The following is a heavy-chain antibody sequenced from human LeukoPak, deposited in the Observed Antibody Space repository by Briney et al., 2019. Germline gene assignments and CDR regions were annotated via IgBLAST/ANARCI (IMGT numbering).Heavy chain of an antibody. J-gene: IGHJ4*02. CDR3: ARGALRYSDY. CDR1: GFTFNSYT. D-gene: IGHD3-9*01. Sequence: PGGPLRLYCAASGFTFNSYTMNWVPQAPGKELEWFSSISSSSSAIYYAASVKVRFTISRDNAKNSLYLQMNSLRDEDTAVYYCARGALRYSDYWGQGTLVTVSS. CDR2: ISSSSSAI. V-gene: IGHV3-48*02.